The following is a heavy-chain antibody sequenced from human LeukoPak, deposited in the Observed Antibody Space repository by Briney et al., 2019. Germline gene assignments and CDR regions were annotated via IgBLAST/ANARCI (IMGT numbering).Heavy chain of an antibody. Sequence: PSQTLSLTCTVSGVSISSADYCWSCVRPPPGKGLEWIVYINSGGSTSYYPSLKSGVSISVDTNKYQFTLKLSSVAAADTAVYYCARGGSSRFAFLDYWGQGTLVTVSS. V-gene: IGHV4-30-4*08. CDR1: GVSISSADYC. CDR3: ARGGSSRFAFLDY. J-gene: IGHJ4*02. CDR2: INSGGST. D-gene: IGHD6-13*01.